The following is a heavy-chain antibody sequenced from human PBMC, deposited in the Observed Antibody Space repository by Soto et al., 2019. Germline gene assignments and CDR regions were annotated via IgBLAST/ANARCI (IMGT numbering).Heavy chain of an antibody. V-gene: IGHV3-23*01. D-gene: IGHD2-2*01. J-gene: IGHJ4*02. CDR2: ISGSGGST. CDR1: GFTFSSYA. Sequence: HPGGSLRLSCAASGFTFSSYAMSWVRQAPGKGLEWVSAISGSGGSTYYADSVKGRFTISRENAKNTLYLQMNSLRAEDTAVYYCARVGRSSTYWGQGTLVTVSS. CDR3: ARVGRSSTY.